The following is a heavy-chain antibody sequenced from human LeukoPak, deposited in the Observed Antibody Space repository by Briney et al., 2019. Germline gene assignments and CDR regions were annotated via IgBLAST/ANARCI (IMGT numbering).Heavy chain of an antibody. CDR3: ARHQRVYYSSGRYIYNNYVDV. V-gene: IGHV5-51*01. D-gene: IGHD3-10*01. CDR1: GYSFTSYW. J-gene: IGHJ6*03. CDR2: IYPGDSDT. Sequence: GESLKISCKGSGYSFTSYWIGWVRQMPGKGLEWMGIIYPGDSDTRYSPSFQGQVTISADKSISTAYLQWSSLKASDTAMYYCARHQRVYYSSGRYIYNNYVDVCGKGTKVNVSS.